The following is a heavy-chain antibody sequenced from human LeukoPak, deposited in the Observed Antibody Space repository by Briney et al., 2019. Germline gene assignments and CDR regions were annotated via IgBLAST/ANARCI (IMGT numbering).Heavy chain of an antibody. Sequence: GGSLRLSCAASGFTFSSYAMSWVRQAPGKGLEWVSAISGSGGSTYYADSVKGRFTISRDNSKNTLYPQMNSLRAEDTAVYSCAKDRDSSSWLKVFDYWGQGTLDTVSS. CDR2: ISGSGGST. CDR3: AKDRDSSSWLKVFDY. V-gene: IGHV3-23*01. CDR1: GFTFSSYA. D-gene: IGHD6-13*01. J-gene: IGHJ4*02.